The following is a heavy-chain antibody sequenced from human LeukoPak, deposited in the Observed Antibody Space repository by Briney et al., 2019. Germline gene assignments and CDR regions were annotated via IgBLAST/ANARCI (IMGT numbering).Heavy chain of an antibody. CDR2: INHSGGT. V-gene: IGHV4-39*07. J-gene: IGHJ2*01. CDR1: GGSISSSSYY. Sequence: SETLSLTCTVSGGSISSSSYYWGWIRQPPGKGLEWIGDINHSGGTNYIPSLKSRVTISVDTSKNQFSLKLTSVTAADTAVYYCARAYYDSSGYYPDWYFDLWGRGTLVTVSS. D-gene: IGHD3-22*01. CDR3: ARAYYDSSGYYPDWYFDL.